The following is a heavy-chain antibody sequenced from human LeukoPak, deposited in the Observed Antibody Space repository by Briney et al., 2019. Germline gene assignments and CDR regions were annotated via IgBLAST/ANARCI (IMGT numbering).Heavy chain of an antibody. V-gene: IGHV4-31*03. J-gene: IGHJ6*03. CDR1: GGSINSGGYF. CDR2: IYYTGST. Sequence: SQTLSLTCTVSGGSINSGGYFWTWIRQHPVKGLEWIGYIYYTGSTYYSPSLTSRVSLSIDTSNNQFSLKLSSVTAADTAMYYCAGKVDQYYYYMDVWGKGTAVTVSS. CDR3: AGKVDQYYYYMDV. D-gene: IGHD2-2*01.